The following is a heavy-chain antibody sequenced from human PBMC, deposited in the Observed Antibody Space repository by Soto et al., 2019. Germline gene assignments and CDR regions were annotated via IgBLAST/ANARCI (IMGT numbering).Heavy chain of an antibody. CDR1: GFTFSGSA. V-gene: IGHV3-73*02. J-gene: IGHJ6*02. CDR2: IRSKANSYAT. CDR3: TRQDRKPYYYGMDV. Sequence: EVQLVESGGGLVQPGGSLKLSCAASGFTFSGSAMHWVRQASGKGLEWVGRIRSKANSYATVYAASVKGRFTISRDDSKNTAYLQMNSLKTEDTAVYYCTRQDRKPYYYGMDVWGQGTTVTVSS.